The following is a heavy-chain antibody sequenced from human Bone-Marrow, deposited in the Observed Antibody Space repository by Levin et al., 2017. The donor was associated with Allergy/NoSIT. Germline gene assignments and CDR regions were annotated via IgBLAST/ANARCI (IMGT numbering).Heavy chain of an antibody. CDR2: IKNKAHGGTA. CDR1: GFTFRTAW. CDR3: TTGYITSYDYYGMDV. V-gene: IGHV3-15*01. Sequence: GGSLRLSCAASGFTFRTAWMSWVRQAPGKGLEWVGRIKNKAHGGTADYAAPVKGRFSIPRDDSKTTLYLQMNSLKTEDTAVYYCTTGYITSYDYYGMDVWGQGTTVTVSS. J-gene: IGHJ6*02. D-gene: IGHD2-2*01.